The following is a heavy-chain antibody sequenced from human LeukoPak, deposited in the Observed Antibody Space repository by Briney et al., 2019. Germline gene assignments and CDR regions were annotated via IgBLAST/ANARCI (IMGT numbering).Heavy chain of an antibody. D-gene: IGHD4-17*01. CDR3: ARVAGGYYGDHFDY. CDR1: GGSISSYY. J-gene: IGHJ4*02. V-gene: IGHV4-59*01. Sequence: SETLSLTCTVSGGSISSYYWSWIRQPPGKGLEWIGYIYYSGSTNYNPSLKSRVTISVDTSKNQFSLKLSSVTAADTAVYYCARVAGGYYGDHFDYWGQGTLVTVSS. CDR2: IYYSGST.